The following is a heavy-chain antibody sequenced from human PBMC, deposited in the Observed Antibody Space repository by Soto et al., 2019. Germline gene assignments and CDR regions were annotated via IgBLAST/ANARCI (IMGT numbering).Heavy chain of an antibody. CDR2: LYFNGGT. V-gene: IGHV4-30-4*01. Sequence: PSETLSLTCNVSGGPINSPDYYWSWIRQSPGKGLEWIGYLYFNGGTQYNPSLRTPVSMSLDTSKKHFSLKMRSVTAADTAVYYCARGDYGDTDMVIVGWGQGTLVTFSS. CDR3: ARGDYGDTDMVIVG. D-gene: IGHD5-18*01. CDR1: GGPINSPDYY. J-gene: IGHJ4*02.